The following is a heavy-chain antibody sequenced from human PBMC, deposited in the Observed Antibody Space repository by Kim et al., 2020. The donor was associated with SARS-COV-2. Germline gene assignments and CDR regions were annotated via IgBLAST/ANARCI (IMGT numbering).Heavy chain of an antibody. J-gene: IGHJ4*02. D-gene: IGHD2-2*02. CDR3: ARGDIVVVPAAIRPPDY. Sequence: LKSRVTISVDTSKNQFSLKLSSVTAADTAVYYCARGDIVVVPAAIRPPDYWGQGTLVTVSS. V-gene: IGHV4-31*02.